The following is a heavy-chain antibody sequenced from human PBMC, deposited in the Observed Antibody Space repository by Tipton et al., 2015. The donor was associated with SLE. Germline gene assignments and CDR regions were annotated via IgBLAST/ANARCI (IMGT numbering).Heavy chain of an antibody. CDR2: IYTSGST. CDR3: ARDRIDSSSWKDAFDI. V-gene: IGHV4-4*07. J-gene: IGHJ3*02. CDR1: GGSISSYY. D-gene: IGHD6-13*01. Sequence: TLSLTCTVSGGSISSYYWSWIRQPAGKGLEWIGRIYTSGSTNYNPSLKSRVTMSVDTSKNQFSLKLSSVTAADTAVYYCARDRIDSSSWKDAFDIWGQGTMVTVSS.